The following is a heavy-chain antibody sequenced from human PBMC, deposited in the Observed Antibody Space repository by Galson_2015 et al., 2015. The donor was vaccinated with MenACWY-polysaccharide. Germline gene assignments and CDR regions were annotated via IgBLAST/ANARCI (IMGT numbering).Heavy chain of an antibody. CDR2: ISGSSSYI. Sequence: SLRLSCAASGFSFRSYSLNWVRQAPGKGLGWVSSISGSSSYIYYADSVKGRFTISRDNAKDSLYLQMNSLRADDTAVYFCAKRTIFGSGNYKNTPFDYWGQGTLVTVSS. CDR3: AKRTIFGSGNYKNTPFDY. D-gene: IGHD3-10*01. V-gene: IGHV3-21*01. CDR1: GFSFRSYS. J-gene: IGHJ4*02.